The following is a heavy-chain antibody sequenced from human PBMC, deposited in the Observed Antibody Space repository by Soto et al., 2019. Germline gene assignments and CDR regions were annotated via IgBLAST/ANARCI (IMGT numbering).Heavy chain of an antibody. J-gene: IGHJ6*03. D-gene: IGHD1-26*01. CDR1: GGSFSGYY. Sequence: SETLSLTCAVYGGSFSGYYWSWIRQPPGKGLEWIGEINHSGSTNYNPSLKSRVTISVDTSKNQFSLKLSSVTAADTAVYYCARGPQRWDYYYYYMEVWGKGTTVTVSS. CDR3: ARGPQRWDYYYYYMEV. V-gene: IGHV4-34*01. CDR2: INHSGST.